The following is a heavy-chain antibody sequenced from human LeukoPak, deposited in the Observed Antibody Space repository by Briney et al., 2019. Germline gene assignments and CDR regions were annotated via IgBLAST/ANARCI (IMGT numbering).Heavy chain of an antibody. CDR1: EFSVGSNY. J-gene: IGHJ4*02. V-gene: IGHV3-66*01. CDR3: AKGIAAPSF. CDR2: IYSGGST. Sequence: PGGSLRLSCAASEFSVGSNYMTWVRQAPGKGLEWVSLIYSGGSTYYADSVKGRFTISRDNSKNTLYLQMNSLRAEDTAVYYCAKGIAAPSFWGQGTLVTVSS. D-gene: IGHD6-6*01.